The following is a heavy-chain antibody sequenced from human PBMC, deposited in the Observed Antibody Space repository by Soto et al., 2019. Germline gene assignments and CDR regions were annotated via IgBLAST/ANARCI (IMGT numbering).Heavy chain of an antibody. V-gene: IGHV4-59*01. CDR1: GGSISSNY. D-gene: IGHD3-10*01. J-gene: IGHJ3*02. Sequence: SETLSLTCTVSGGSISSNYWSWIRQPPGKGLEWIGYIYYSGSTNYNPSLKSRVTISVDTSKNQFSLKLSSVTAADTAVYYCARAREYTGAFDIWDQGTMVTVSS. CDR2: IYYSGST. CDR3: ARAREYTGAFDI.